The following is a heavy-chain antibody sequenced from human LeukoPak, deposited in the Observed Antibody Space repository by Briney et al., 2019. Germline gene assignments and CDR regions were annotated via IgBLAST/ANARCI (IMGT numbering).Heavy chain of an antibody. V-gene: IGHV3-30-3*01. CDR3: ARDTVSYGYFDY. CDR2: ISYDGSNK. CDR1: GFTFSSYA. J-gene: IGHJ4*02. Sequence: PGGSLRLSCAAPGFTFSSYAMHWVRQAPGKGLEWVAVISYDGSNKYYADSVKGRFTISRDNSKNTLYLQMNSLRAEDTAVYYCARDTVSYGYFDYWGQGTLVTVSS. D-gene: IGHD5-18*01.